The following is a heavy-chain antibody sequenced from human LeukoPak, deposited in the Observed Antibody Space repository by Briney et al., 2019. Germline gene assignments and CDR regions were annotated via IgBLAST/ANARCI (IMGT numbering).Heavy chain of an antibody. CDR1: GGSFSGYY. V-gene: IGHV4-34*01. J-gene: IGHJ4*02. CDR3: ARGWVRGVSDY. CDR2: INRSGST. D-gene: IGHD3-10*01. Sequence: SGTLSLTCAVYGGSFSGYYWSWIRQPPGKGLEWIGEINRSGSTNYNPSLKSRVTISVDTSKNQFSLKLSSVTAADTAVYYCARGWVRGVSDYWGQGTLVTVSS.